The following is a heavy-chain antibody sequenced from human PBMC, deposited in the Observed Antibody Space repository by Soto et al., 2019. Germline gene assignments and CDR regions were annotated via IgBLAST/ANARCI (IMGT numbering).Heavy chain of an antibody. V-gene: IGHV3-23*01. CDR3: AKGRPHWGSMYWFDP. CDR1: GFTFSSYA. D-gene: IGHD7-27*01. Sequence: RGSLRLSCAASGFTFSSYAMSWVRQAPGKGLEWVSAISGSGGSTYYADSVKGRFTISRDNSKNTLYLQMNSLRAEDTAVYYCAKGRPHWGSMYWFDPWGQGTLVTVSS. CDR2: ISGSGGST. J-gene: IGHJ5*02.